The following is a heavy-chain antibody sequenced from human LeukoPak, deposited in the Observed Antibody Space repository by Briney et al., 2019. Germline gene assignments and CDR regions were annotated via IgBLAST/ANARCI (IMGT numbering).Heavy chain of an antibody. Sequence: GRSLRLSCAASGFTFSSYGMHWVRQAPGKGLEWVAVIWYDGSNKYYADSVKGRFTISRDNSKNTLYLQMNSLRAEDTAVYYCAKGTNWNFVYWGQGTLVTVSS. V-gene: IGHV3-33*06. CDR3: AKGTNWNFVY. CDR1: GFTFSSYG. CDR2: IWYDGSNK. J-gene: IGHJ4*02. D-gene: IGHD1-20*01.